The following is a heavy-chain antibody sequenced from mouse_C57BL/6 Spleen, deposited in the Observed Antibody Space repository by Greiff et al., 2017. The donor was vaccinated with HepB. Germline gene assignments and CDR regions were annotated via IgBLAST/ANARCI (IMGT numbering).Heavy chain of an antibody. J-gene: IGHJ4*01. CDR2: ISDGGSYT. Sequence: EVKLEESGGGLVKPGGSLKLSCAASGFTFSSYAMSWVRQTPEKRLEWVATISDGGSYTYYPDNVKGRFTISRDNAKNNLYLQMSHLKSEDTAMYYCAREDYDAMDYWGQGTSVTVSS. V-gene: IGHV5-4*03. CDR3: AREDYDAMDY. CDR1: GFTFSSYA.